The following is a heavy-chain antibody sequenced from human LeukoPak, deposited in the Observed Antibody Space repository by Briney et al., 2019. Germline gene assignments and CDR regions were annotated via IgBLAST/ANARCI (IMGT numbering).Heavy chain of an antibody. V-gene: IGHV3-48*03. D-gene: IGHD1-1*01. CDR2: IGGSGSTI. CDR1: GFTFSSYE. J-gene: IGHJ3*02. CDR3: ARDYLVGGTDAFDI. Sequence: GGSLRLSCAASGFTFSSYEMNWVRQAPGKGLEWVSYIGGSGSTIYYADSVKGRYTISRDNAKNSLYLQMNRLRGEDTAVYYCARDYLVGGTDAFDIWGQGTMVTVSS.